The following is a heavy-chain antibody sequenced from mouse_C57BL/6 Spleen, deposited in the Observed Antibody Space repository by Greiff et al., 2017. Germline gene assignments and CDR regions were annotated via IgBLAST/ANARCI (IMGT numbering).Heavy chain of an antibody. Sequence: EVQLVESEGGLVQPGSSMKLSCTASGFTFSDYYMAWVRQVPEKGLEWVANINYDGSSTYYLDSLKSRFIISRDNAKNILYLQMSSLKSEDTATYYCARDRGSYYGSSYGYFDVWGTGTTVTVSS. D-gene: IGHD1-1*01. CDR1: GFTFSDYY. V-gene: IGHV5-16*01. J-gene: IGHJ1*03. CDR3: ARDRGSYYGSSYGYFDV. CDR2: INYDGSST.